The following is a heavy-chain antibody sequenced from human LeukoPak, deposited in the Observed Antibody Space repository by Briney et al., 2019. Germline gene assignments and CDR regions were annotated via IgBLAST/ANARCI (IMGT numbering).Heavy chain of an antibody. D-gene: IGHD1-26*01. CDR2: IYHSGST. Sequence: PSQTLSLTCTVSGGSISSGGYYWSWIRQPPGKGLEWIGYIYHSGSTYYNPSLKSRVTISVDRSKNPFSLKLSSVTAADTAVYYCARDNPGIVGATIAVAFDIWGQGTMVTVSS. J-gene: IGHJ3*02. CDR1: GGSISSGGYY. V-gene: IGHV4-30-2*01. CDR3: ARDNPGIVGATIAVAFDI.